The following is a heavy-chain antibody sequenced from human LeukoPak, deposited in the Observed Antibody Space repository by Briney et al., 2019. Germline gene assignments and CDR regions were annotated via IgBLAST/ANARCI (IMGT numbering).Heavy chain of an antibody. D-gene: IGHD3-10*02. J-gene: IGHJ4*02. V-gene: IGHV1-24*01. CDR1: GDTLTELA. Sequence: ASVKVSCKVSGDTLTELAMHWVRQAPGKGLEWMGGYDPENGETLYAQKFQGRVTMTEDTSTDTAYMELISLSSEDTAVYYCATFTMWSLLQSRGPGYFFHNWGQGTLVTVSS. CDR2: YDPENGET. CDR3: ATFTMWSLLQSRGPGYFFHN.